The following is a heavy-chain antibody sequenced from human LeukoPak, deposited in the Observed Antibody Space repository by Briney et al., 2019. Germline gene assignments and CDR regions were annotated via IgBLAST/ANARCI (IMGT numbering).Heavy chain of an antibody. D-gene: IGHD2-2*01. CDR1: GGTFSSYA. V-gene: IGHV1-69*13. Sequence: SVKVSCKASGGTFSSYAISWVRQPPGQGLEWMGGIIPIFGTANYAQKFQGRVTITADESTSTAYMELSSLRSEDTAVYYCASEPAAIPYNWFDPWGQGTLVTVSS. J-gene: IGHJ5*02. CDR3: ASEPAAIPYNWFDP. CDR2: IIPIFGTA.